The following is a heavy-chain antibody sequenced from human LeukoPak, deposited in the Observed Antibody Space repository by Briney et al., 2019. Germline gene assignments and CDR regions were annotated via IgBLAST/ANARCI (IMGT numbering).Heavy chain of an antibody. D-gene: IGHD3-10*01. CDR1: GFMFSSYE. Sequence: GGSLRLSCAASGFMFSSYEMNWVRQAPGKGLGWVSYISSSGSTIYYADSVKGRFTISRDNAKNSLYLQMNSLRAEDTAVYYCARVVVRGVLILRYWGQGTLVTVSS. CDR2: ISSSGSTI. V-gene: IGHV3-48*03. CDR3: ARVVVRGVLILRY. J-gene: IGHJ4*02.